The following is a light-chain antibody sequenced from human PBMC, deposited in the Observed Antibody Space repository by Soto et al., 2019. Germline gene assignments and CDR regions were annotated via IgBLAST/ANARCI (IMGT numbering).Light chain of an antibody. CDR1: SSNIGAGYD. J-gene: IGLJ1*01. V-gene: IGLV1-40*01. CDR3: RSYATTQGVV. Sequence: QSVLTQPPSVSGAPGQRVTISCTGSSSNIGAGYDVHWYQQLPGTAPKLLIYRNSNRPSGVPDRFSGSKSGTSASLAITGLQADDEADFYCRSYATTQGVVFGTGTKVTVL. CDR2: RNS.